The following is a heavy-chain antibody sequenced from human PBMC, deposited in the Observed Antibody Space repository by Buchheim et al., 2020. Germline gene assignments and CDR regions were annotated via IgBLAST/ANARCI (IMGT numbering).Heavy chain of an antibody. V-gene: IGHV4-31*03. CDR3: ARDRGRDYDFWSGYLAVGANWFDP. Sequence: QVQLQESGPGLVKPSQTLSLTCTVSGGSISSGGYYWSWIRQHPGKGLEWIGYIYYSGSTYYNPSLKSRVTISVDTSKNQFSLKLSSVTAADTAVYYCARDRGRDYDFWSGYLAVGANWFDPWGQGTL. CDR2: IYYSGST. D-gene: IGHD3-3*01. CDR1: GGSISSGGYY. J-gene: IGHJ5*02.